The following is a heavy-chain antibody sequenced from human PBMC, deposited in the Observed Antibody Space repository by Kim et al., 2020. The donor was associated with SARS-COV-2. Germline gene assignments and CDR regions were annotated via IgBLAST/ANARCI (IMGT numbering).Heavy chain of an antibody. Sequence: GGSLRLSCATSGFTFSGYAMSWVRQAPGKVLEWVSSINYSGGNTYYTDSVKGRFTISRDNSKDTLYLQINSLRAEDTAIYYCATHYFGSGSYYNAMDYWGQRTLVTVSA. CDR1: GFTFSGYA. D-gene: IGHD3-10*01. J-gene: IGHJ4*02. V-gene: IGHV3-23*01. CDR2: INYSGGNT. CDR3: ATHYFGSGSYYNAMDY.